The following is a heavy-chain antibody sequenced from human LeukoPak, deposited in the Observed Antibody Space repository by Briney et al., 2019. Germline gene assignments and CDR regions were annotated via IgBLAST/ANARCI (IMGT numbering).Heavy chain of an antibody. Sequence: GASVKVSCKASGYTFSGYYMHWVRQALGQGLEWMGWINPNSGGTNYSQKFQGRVTMTRDTSISTAYMELSRLRSDDTAVYYCAKMWDYYDSSGYTGYWGQGTLVTVSS. V-gene: IGHV1-2*02. CDR3: AKMWDYYDSSGYTGY. D-gene: IGHD3-22*01. J-gene: IGHJ4*02. CDR2: INPNSGGT. CDR1: GYTFSGYY.